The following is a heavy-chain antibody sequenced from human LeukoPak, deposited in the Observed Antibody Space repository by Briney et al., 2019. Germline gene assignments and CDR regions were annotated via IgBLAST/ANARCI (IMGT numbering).Heavy chain of an antibody. J-gene: IGHJ4*02. CDR1: GGTFTSYA. D-gene: IGHD2-2*01. V-gene: IGHV1-69*06. CDR2: IIPIYGTV. CDR3: AGEAPPNIGYCSTTICYYFDY. Sequence: SVKVSCKASGGTFTSYAISWVRQAPGQGLEWMGGIIPIYGTVNYAQEFQGRVTITADKSTTTAYMELSSLRSEDTAMYYCAGEAPPNIGYCSTTICYYFDYWGQGTLVTVSS.